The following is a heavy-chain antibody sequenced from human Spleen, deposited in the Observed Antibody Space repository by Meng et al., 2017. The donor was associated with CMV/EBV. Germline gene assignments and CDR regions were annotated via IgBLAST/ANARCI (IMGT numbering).Heavy chain of an antibody. CDR3: ASGSGSEKYFDY. V-gene: IGHV1-18*01. CDR2: ISTNSRNT. D-gene: IGHD3-10*01. Sequence: CKASGYTFSEYGITWVRQAPGQGLEWMGWISTNSRNTKYAQRVQGRVTLTTDTSTSTAYMELRSLKSDDTAVYYCASGSGSEKYFDYWGQGTLVTVSS. J-gene: IGHJ4*02. CDR1: GYTFSEYG.